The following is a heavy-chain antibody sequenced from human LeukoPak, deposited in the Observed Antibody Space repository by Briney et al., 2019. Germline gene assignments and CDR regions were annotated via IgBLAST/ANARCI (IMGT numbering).Heavy chain of an antibody. Sequence: GASVKVSCKASGYTFTSYGISWVRQAPGQGLKWIGWVGTYDGKTNYAQEVQDRVTMTTDTSASTAYVELRSLTSDDTALYYCAKLMDNNYDGSAFDYWGQGTLVTVSS. CDR1: GYTFTSYG. CDR3: AKLMDNNYDGSAFDY. V-gene: IGHV1-18*01. CDR2: VGTYDGKT. J-gene: IGHJ4*02. D-gene: IGHD3-22*01.